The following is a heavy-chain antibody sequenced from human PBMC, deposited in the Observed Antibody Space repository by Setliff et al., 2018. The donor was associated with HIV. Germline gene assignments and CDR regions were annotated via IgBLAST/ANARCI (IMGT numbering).Heavy chain of an antibody. V-gene: IGHV3-74*01. D-gene: IGHD1-26*01. CDR2: IDSDGTGT. CDR1: GFTFTGYW. CDR3: AREGGTYRTLL. J-gene: IGHJ4*02. Sequence: GESLKISCAASGFTFTGYWMHWVRQAPGKGLVWVSHIDSDGTGTTYADSVRGRFSISRDNAKNTLYLQMNSLRAEDTAVYYCAREGGTYRTLLWGQGTLGTV.